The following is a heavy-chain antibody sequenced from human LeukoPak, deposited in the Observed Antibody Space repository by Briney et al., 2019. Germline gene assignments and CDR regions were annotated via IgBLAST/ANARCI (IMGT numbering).Heavy chain of an antibody. CDR1: GGTFISYA. D-gene: IGHD3-10*01. J-gene: IGHJ6*02. V-gene: IGHV1-69*13. CDR3: ASYGSGRSPYYYYYGMDV. CDR2: IIPIFGTA. Sequence: ASVKVSCKASGGTFISYAISWVRQAPGQGLEWMGGIIPIFGTANYAQKFQGRVTITADESTSTAYMELSSLRSEDTAVYYCASYGSGRSPYYYYYGMDVWGQGTTVTVSS.